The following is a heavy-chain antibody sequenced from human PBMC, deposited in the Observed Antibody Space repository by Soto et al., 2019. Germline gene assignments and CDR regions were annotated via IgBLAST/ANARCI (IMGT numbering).Heavy chain of an antibody. J-gene: IGHJ3*02. CDR1: GGTFSSYT. V-gene: IGHV1-69*02. Sequence: QVQLVQSGAEVKKPGSSVKVSCKASGGTFSSYTNSWVRQAPGQGLEWMGRIIPILGIANYAQKFQGRVTITADKSTSTAYMELSSLRSEDTAVYYCASEDHGDPAAFDIWGQGTMVTVSS. CDR2: IIPILGIA. CDR3: ASEDHGDPAAFDI. D-gene: IGHD4-17*01.